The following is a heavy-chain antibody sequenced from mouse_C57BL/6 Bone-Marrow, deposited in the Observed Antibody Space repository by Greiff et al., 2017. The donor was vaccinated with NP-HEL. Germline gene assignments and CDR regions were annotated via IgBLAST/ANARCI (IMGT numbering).Heavy chain of an antibody. J-gene: IGHJ4*01. CDR3: ARNSQYYYGSYYAMDY. D-gene: IGHD1-2*01. CDR1: GFSLTSYG. Sequence: VKLMESGPGLVQPSQSLSITCTVSGFSLTSYGVHWVRQSPGKGLEWLGVIWSGGSTDYNAAFISRLSISKDNSKSQVFFKMNSLQADDTAIYYCARNSQYYYGSYYAMDYWGQGTSVTVSS. CDR2: IWSGGST. V-gene: IGHV2-2*01.